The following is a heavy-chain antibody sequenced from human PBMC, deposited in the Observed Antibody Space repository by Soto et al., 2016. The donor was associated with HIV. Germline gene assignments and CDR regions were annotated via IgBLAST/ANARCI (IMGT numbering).Heavy chain of an antibody. CDR1: GFTFSTYA. Sequence: EVQLLESGGGLVQPGGSLRISCAASGFTFSTYAMNWVRLAPGKGLEWVSTISLNGGSTYYADSVKGRFTISRDNFKNTLYLQMNSLRAEDTAVYYCAKFRAAVADTWSDYWGQGTLVTVSS. CDR2: ISLNGGST. CDR3: AKFRAAVADTWSDY. V-gene: IGHV3-23*01. D-gene: IGHD6-19*01. J-gene: IGHJ4*02.